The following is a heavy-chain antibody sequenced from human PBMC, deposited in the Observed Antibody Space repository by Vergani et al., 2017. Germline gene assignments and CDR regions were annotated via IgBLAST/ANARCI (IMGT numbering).Heavy chain of an antibody. CDR1: GFTFSSYS. J-gene: IGHJ5*02. D-gene: IGHD2-15*01. CDR2: ISSSSSYI. CDR3: ARAPLVVVAHSPNWFDP. Sequence: EVQLVESGGGLVKPGGSLRLSCAASGFTFSSYSMNWVRQAPGKGLGWVSSISSSSSYIYYADSVKGRFTISRDNAKNSLYLQMNSLRADDTAVYYCARAPLVVVAHSPNWFDPWGQGTLVTVSS. V-gene: IGHV3-21*01.